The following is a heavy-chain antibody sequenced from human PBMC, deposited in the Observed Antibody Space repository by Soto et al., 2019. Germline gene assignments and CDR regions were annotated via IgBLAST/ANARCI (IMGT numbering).Heavy chain of an antibody. J-gene: IGHJ6*02. V-gene: IGHV5-51*01. CDR1: GYSFTSYW. Sequence: GESLKISCKGSGYSFTSYWIGWVRQMPGKGLEWMGIIYPGDSDTRYSPSFQGQVTISADKSISTAYLQWSSLKASDTAMYYCARQILTGPLYYYYGMDVWGQGTTVTVSS. D-gene: IGHD3-9*01. CDR2: IYPGDSDT. CDR3: ARQILTGPLYYYYGMDV.